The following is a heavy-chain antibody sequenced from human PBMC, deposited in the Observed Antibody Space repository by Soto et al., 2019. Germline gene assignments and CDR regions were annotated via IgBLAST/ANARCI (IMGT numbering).Heavy chain of an antibody. Sequence: ASVKVSCKVSGYTLTELSMHWVRQAPGKGLEWMGGFDPEDGETIYAQKSQGRVTMTEDTSTATAYMELSSLRSEDTAVYYCATPSLYDYTWGSYRYGLYAFDIWGQGTMVTVS. CDR3: ATPSLYDYTWGSYRYGLYAFDI. V-gene: IGHV1-24*01. D-gene: IGHD3-16*02. CDR2: FDPEDGET. CDR1: GYTLTELS. J-gene: IGHJ3*02.